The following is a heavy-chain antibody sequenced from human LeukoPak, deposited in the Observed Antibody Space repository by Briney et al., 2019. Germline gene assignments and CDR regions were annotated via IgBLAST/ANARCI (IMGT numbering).Heavy chain of an antibody. D-gene: IGHD2-15*01. CDR1: GFTFSTYS. J-gene: IGHJ4*02. V-gene: IGHV3-21*06. CDR2: ISSCGSYI. CDR3: VRDKVVVVSERFDY. Sequence: PGGSLRLSCAASGFTFSTYSMNWVRQAPGKGLEWVSSISSCGSYIFYADSVKGRFTISRDNVKNSLYLQMNSLRAEDTAVYYCVRDKVVVVSERFDYWGRGTLVTVSS.